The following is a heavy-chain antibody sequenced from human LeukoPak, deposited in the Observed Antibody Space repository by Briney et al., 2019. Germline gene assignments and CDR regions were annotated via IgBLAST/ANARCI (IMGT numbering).Heavy chain of an antibody. J-gene: IGHJ6*03. V-gene: IGHV3-7*03. D-gene: IGHD3-3*01. Sequence: GGSLRLSCAASGLTFSSYWMSWVRQAPGKGLEWVANIKQDGSEKYYVDSVKGRFTISRDNAKNSLYLQMNSLRAEDTAVYYCARGAPDFWSVYYMDVWGKGTTVTVSS. CDR2: IKQDGSEK. CDR3: ARGAPDFWSVYYMDV. CDR1: GLTFSSYW.